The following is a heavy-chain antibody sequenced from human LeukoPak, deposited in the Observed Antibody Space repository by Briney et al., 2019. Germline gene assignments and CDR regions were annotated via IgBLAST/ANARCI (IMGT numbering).Heavy chain of an antibody. CDR1: GFPFSSYA. CDR3: AKDDGDYVFYWFDP. V-gene: IGHV3-23*01. J-gene: IGHJ5*02. CDR2: ISGSGGST. Sequence: GGSLRLSCAASGFPFSSYAMSWVRRAPGKGLEWVSAISGSGGSTYYADSVKGRFTISRDNSKNTLYLQMNSLRAEDTAVYYCAKDDGDYVFYWFDPWGQGTLVTVSS. D-gene: IGHD4-17*01.